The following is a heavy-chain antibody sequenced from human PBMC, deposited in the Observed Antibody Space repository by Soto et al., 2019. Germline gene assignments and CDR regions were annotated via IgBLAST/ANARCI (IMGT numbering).Heavy chain of an antibody. D-gene: IGHD1-26*01. V-gene: IGHV3-30*03. CDR3: VSRVPHGTYGAPYFQH. Sequence: QVQLVESGGGVVQPEKSLGLSCAASGFTFNSHGMHWVRQAPGKGLEWVAVISFDGTNKYYADSVKGRFTISRDNSKNTLYLQMNSLRDEDTAVYYCVSRVPHGTYGAPYFQHWGQGTLVTVS. CDR1: GFTFNSHG. J-gene: IGHJ1*01. CDR2: ISFDGTNK.